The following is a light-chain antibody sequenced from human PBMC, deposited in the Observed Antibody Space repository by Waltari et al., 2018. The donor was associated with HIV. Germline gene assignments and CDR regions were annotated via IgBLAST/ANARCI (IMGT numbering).Light chain of an antibody. CDR1: SPTIGAGYD. J-gene: IGLJ2*01. V-gene: IGLV1-40*01. CDR3: QSFDSSLTTSGVI. CDR2: ANI. Sequence: QSVLTQPPSVSGAPGQRVTISCTGSSPTIGAGYDVHWYQQLPGTAPKLLIYANINRPSGVPDRFSGSKSGSSASLAITGLQAEDEAHYYCQSFDSSLTTSGVIFGGGTKLTVL.